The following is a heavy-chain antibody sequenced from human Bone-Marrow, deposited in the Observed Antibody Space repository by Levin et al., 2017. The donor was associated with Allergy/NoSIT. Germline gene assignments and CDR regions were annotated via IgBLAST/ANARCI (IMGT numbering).Heavy chain of an antibody. J-gene: IGHJ6*02. CDR3: ARDKLEPWGYYYYGMDV. V-gene: IGHV3-30-3*01. Sequence: GESLKISCAASGFTFSSYAMHWVRQAPGKGLEWVAVISYDGSNKYYADSVKGRFTISRDNSKNTLYLQMNSLRAEDTAVYYCARDKLEPWGYYYYGMDVWGQGTTVTVSS. D-gene: IGHD1-1*01. CDR1: GFTFSSYA. CDR2: ISYDGSNK.